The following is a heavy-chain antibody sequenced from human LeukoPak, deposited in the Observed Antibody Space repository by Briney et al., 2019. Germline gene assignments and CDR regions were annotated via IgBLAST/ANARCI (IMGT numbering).Heavy chain of an antibody. J-gene: IGHJ4*02. CDR1: GDSVSSASYY. D-gene: IGHD4-17*01. CDR2: ITYSGSA. CDR3: ARSYGDHFDN. Sequence: SETLSLTCTVFGDSVSSASYYWSWIRQPPGKGLEWIGFITYSGSANYHPSLKSRVTISADTSKNQFSLNLNSVTDADTAVYYCARSYGDHFDNWGQGTLVTVSS. V-gene: IGHV4-61*01.